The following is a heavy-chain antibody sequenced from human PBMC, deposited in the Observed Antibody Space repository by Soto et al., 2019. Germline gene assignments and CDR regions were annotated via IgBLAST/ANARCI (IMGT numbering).Heavy chain of an antibody. Sequence: SETLSLTCTVSGGSISSSSYYWGWFRQPPGKGLEWIGSIYYSGSTYYNPSLKSRVTISVDTSKNQFSLKLSSVTAADTAVYYCARGYGRNFDYWGQGTLVTVSS. V-gene: IGHV4-39*01. CDR1: GGSISSSSYY. D-gene: IGHD5-18*01. CDR3: ARGYGRNFDY. CDR2: IYYSGST. J-gene: IGHJ4*02.